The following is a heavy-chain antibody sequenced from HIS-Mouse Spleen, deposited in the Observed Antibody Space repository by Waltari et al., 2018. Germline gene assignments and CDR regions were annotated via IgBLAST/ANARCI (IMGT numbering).Heavy chain of an antibody. V-gene: IGHV4-39*07. CDR3: AREIPYSSSWYDWYFDL. CDR2: SYYGGST. CDR1: GGSISSSSYY. D-gene: IGHD6-13*01. Sequence: QLQLQESGPGLVKPSETLSLTCTVSGGSISSSSYYWGWIRQPPGKGLEWIGGSYYGGSTYYNRSLKSRVTIAVDTSKNQFSLKLRSVTAADTAVYYCAREIPYSSSWYDWYFDLWGRGTLVTVSS. J-gene: IGHJ2*01.